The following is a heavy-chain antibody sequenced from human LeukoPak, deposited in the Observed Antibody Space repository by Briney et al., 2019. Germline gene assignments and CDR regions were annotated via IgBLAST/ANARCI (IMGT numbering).Heavy chain of an antibody. CDR3: ARDYGDYYFDY. CDR2: ISGGGGST. V-gene: IGHV3-23*01. D-gene: IGHD4-17*01. J-gene: IGHJ4*02. Sequence: GGSLRLSCAASGFTFTSYSMNWVRQAPGKGLEWVSTISGGGGSTYYADSVKGRFTISRDNSKNTLYLQVNSLKAEDPAVYYCARDYGDYYFDYWGQGTLVTVSS. CDR1: GFTFTSYS.